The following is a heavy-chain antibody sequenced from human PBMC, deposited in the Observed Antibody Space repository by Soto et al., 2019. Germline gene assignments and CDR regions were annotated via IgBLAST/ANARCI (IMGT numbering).Heavy chain of an antibody. Sequence: QVQLQESGPGLVKPSQTLPLTCTVSGDSMRRSDYYWSWIRQAPGKGLEWIGYISHTGNSHYNPSLESRVSISIDTSNNQFSLRLTSMTAADTAVYFCARVGEVVYVPPQSNYYRYGMDVWGQGTTVVVSS. CDR2: ISHTGNS. J-gene: IGHJ6*02. CDR3: ARVGEVVYVPPQSNYYRYGMDV. CDR1: GDSMRRSDYY. D-gene: IGHD2-8*02. V-gene: IGHV4-30-4*01.